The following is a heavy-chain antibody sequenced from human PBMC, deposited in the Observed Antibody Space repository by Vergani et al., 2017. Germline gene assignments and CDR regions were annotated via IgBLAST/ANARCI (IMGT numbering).Heavy chain of an antibody. CDR3: ARGRKYCSSTSCYLYYYYYYMDV. D-gene: IGHD2-2*01. CDR2: INHSGST. V-gene: IGHV4-34*01. Sequence: QVQLQQWGAGLLKPSETLSLTCDVDGGSFSGYYWSWIRQPPGKGLEWIGEINHSGSTNYNPSLKSRVTISVDTSKNQFSLKLSSVTAADTAVYYCARGRKYCSSTSCYLYYYYYYMDVWGKGTTVTVSS. J-gene: IGHJ6*03. CDR1: GGSFSGYY.